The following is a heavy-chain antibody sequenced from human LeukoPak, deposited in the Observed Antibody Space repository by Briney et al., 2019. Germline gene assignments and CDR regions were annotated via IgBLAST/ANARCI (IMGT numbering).Heavy chain of an antibody. Sequence: GGSLRLSCAASGFTVSSNYMSWVRQAPGKGLEWVSVIYSGGSTYYADSVKGRFTISRDNSKNTLYLQMNSLRAEDTAVYYCARDMAVAGTRDAFDIWGQGTMVTVSS. CDR1: GFTVSSNY. V-gene: IGHV3-53*01. D-gene: IGHD6-19*01. J-gene: IGHJ3*02. CDR2: IYSGGST. CDR3: ARDMAVAGTRDAFDI.